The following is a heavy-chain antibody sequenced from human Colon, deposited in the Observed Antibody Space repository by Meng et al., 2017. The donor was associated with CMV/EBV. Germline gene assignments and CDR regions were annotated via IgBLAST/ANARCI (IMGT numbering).Heavy chain of an antibody. V-gene: IGHV1-2*02. CDR1: GYTFTGYY. CDR3: ASGNCSSTSCPEIFF. D-gene: IGHD2-2*01. CDR2: INPNSGGT. Sequence: ASVTVSCKASGYTFTGYYMHWVRQAPGQGLEWMGWINPNSGGTNYAQKFQGRVTMTRDTSISTAYMELSRLRSDDTAVYYCASGNCSSTSCPEIFFWGQGTLVTVSS. J-gene: IGHJ4*02.